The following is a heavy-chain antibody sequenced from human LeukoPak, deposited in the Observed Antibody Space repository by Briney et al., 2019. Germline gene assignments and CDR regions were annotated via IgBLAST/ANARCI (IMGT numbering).Heavy chain of an antibody. J-gene: IGHJ4*02. CDR3: VTEYWYRFDY. Sequence: GGSLRLSCITSGFNFRAYNMAWVRQAPGKGLEWLATVPWDGSVTEYIDSVRVRFTISRDNAKNSVYLQINSLGAEDTAVYFCVTEYWYRFDYWGQGLLLTVSS. CDR2: VPWDGSVT. V-gene: IGHV3-7*01. CDR1: GFNFRAYN. D-gene: IGHD6-13*01.